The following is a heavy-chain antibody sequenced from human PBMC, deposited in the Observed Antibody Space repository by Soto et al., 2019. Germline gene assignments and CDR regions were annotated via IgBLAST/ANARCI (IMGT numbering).Heavy chain of an antibody. CDR1: GFTFSSYG. CDR3: AKETLTSLDY. J-gene: IGHJ4*02. V-gene: IGHV3-30*18. D-gene: IGHD4-4*01. Sequence: QVQLVESGGGVVQPGRSLRLSCAASGFTFSSYGMHWVRQAPGKGLEWVAVISYDGSNKYYADSVKGRFPISRDNSKNTLYLQMNSLRAEDTAVYYCAKETLTSLDYWVQGTLVTVSS. CDR2: ISYDGSNK.